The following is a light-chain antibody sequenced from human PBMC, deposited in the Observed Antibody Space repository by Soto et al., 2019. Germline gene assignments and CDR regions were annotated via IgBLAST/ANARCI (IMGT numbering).Light chain of an antibody. V-gene: IGKV1-33*01. CDR3: QQSHSLPLS. Sequence: DIQMTQSPSSLSASVGDRVTITCQASQDIDNYLNWYQQRPGKAPKLLIYDSSNLQTGVPSRFSGSGSGTDGTFAISSLQPEDIATYYCQQSHSLPLSFGGGTKGQI. CDR2: DSS. J-gene: IGKJ4*01. CDR1: QDIDNY.